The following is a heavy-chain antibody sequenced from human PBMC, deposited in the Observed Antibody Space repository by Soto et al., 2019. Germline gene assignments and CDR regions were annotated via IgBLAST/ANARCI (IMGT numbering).Heavy chain of an antibody. CDR2: IYYSGST. J-gene: IGHJ6*02. D-gene: IGHD6-13*01. Sequence: ETLSLTCPVSGGSVSSGSYYWSWIRQPPGKGLEWIGYIYYSGSTNYNPSLKSRVTISVDTSKNQFSLKLSSVTAADTAVYYCARFGGSSSWYGVGYYYYGMDVWGQGTTVTVSS. V-gene: IGHV4-61*01. CDR3: ARFGGSSSWYGVGYYYYGMDV. CDR1: GGSVSSGSYY.